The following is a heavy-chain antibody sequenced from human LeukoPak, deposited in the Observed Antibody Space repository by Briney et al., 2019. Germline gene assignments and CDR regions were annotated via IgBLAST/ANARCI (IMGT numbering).Heavy chain of an antibody. Sequence: PGGSLRLSCAASGFTFSSYGMYWVRQAPGKGLEWVAFIRYDGSNKYYADSVKGRFTVSRDNSKNTLYLQMNSLRAEDTAVYYCARDRSYTCDYWGQGTLVTVSS. J-gene: IGHJ4*02. D-gene: IGHD1-1*01. CDR2: IRYDGSNK. CDR1: GFTFSSYG. V-gene: IGHV3-30*02. CDR3: ARDRSYTCDY.